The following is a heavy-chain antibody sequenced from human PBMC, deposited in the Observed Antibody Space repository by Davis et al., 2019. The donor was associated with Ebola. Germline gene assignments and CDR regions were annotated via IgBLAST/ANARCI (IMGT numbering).Heavy chain of an antibody. CDR2: INPNSGGT. V-gene: IGHV1-2*06. CDR3: ARDRVLWGYFDY. D-gene: IGHD3-16*01. CDR1: GYTFTGYY. Sequence: AASVKVSCKASGYTFTGYYMHWVRQAPGQGLEWMGRINPNSGGTNYAQKFQGRVTMTTDTSTSTAYMELRSLRSDDTAVYYCARDRVLWGYFDYWGQGTLVTVSS. J-gene: IGHJ4*02.